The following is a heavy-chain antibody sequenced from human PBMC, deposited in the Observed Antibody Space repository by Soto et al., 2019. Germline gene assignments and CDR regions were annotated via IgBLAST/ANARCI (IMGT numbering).Heavy chain of an antibody. CDR1: GGSISSYY. CDR3: ARVNGYGSGSYYNNYYHYYMDV. Sequence: SETLSLTCTVSGGSISSYYWSWIRQPPGKGLEWIGYIYYSGSTNYNPSLKSRVTISVDTSKNQFSLKLSSVTAADTAVYYCARVNGYGSGSYYNNYYHYYMDVWGKGTTVTVSS. CDR2: IYYSGST. D-gene: IGHD3-10*01. V-gene: IGHV4-59*01. J-gene: IGHJ6*03.